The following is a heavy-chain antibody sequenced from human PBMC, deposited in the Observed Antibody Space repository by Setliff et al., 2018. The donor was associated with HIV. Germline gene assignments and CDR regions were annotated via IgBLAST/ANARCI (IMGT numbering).Heavy chain of an antibody. D-gene: IGHD2-8*01. J-gene: IGHJ5*02. V-gene: IGHV4-38-2*02. Sequence: PETLSLTCDVYGYSISSGFYWGWIRQPPGKGREWIGSIYHSGSTYYNPSLRSRVTISVDTSKNQFSLKLSSVTAADTAVYYCARDAPTVYANGWFDPWGQGTLVTVSS. CDR3: ARDAPTVYANGWFDP. CDR1: GYSISSGFY. CDR2: IYHSGST.